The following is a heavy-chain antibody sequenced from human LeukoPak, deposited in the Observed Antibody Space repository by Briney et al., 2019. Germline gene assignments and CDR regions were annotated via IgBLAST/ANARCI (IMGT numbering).Heavy chain of an antibody. CDR1: GYTFTSYA. CDR2: INAGNGNT. CDR3: ARDGYSSSWLRHFDY. J-gene: IGHJ4*02. D-gene: IGHD6-13*01. V-gene: IGHV1-3*01. Sequence: ASVKVSCKASGYTFTSYAMHWVRQAPGQRLEWMGWINAGNGNTKYSQKFQGRVTITRDTSASTAYMELGSLRSEDTAVYYCARDGYSSSWLRHFDYWGQGTLVTVSS.